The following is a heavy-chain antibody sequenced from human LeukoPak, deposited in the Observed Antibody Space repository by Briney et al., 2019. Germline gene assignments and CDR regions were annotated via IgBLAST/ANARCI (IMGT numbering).Heavy chain of an antibody. V-gene: IGHV3-33*01. J-gene: IGHJ3*02. CDR1: GFTLSSYG. D-gene: IGHD3-22*01. Sequence: GGSLRLSCAASGFTLSSYGMHWVRQAPGKGLEWVAVIWYDGSNKYYADSVKGRFTISRDNSKNTLYLQMNSLRAEDTAVYYCATDSNAFDIWGQGTMVTVSS. CDR3: ATDSNAFDI. CDR2: IWYDGSNK.